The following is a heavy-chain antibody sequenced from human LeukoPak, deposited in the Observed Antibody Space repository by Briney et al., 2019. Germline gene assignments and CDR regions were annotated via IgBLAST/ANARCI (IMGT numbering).Heavy chain of an antibody. CDR1: AFTFSSYA. Sequence: PGGSLRLSCAASAFTFSSYAMHWVRQAPGKGLEWVAVISYDGSNKFYADSVKGRFTISRDNSKNTLYLQMNSLRAEDTAVYYCAREAVTTNYYYYGMDVWGQGTTVTVSS. J-gene: IGHJ6*02. D-gene: IGHD4-17*01. CDR2: ISYDGSNK. CDR3: AREAVTTNYYYYGMDV. V-gene: IGHV3-30-3*01.